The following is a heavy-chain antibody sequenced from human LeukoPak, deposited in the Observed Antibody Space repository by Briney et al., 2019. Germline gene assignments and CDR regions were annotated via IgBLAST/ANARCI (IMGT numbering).Heavy chain of an antibody. V-gene: IGHV1-2*02. CDR2: INPNSGDT. CDR3: ARGPLEYCSGGTCYSGRNWFDP. Sequence: ASVRVSCKASGYILTDYYMHWVRQAPGQGLEWMGWINPNSGDTNYAQKFQGRVTMTRDTSISTVYMELRRLRYDDTAAYYCARGPLEYCSGGTCYSGRNWFDPWGQGTLVTVSS. D-gene: IGHD2-15*01. J-gene: IGHJ5*02. CDR1: GYILTDYY.